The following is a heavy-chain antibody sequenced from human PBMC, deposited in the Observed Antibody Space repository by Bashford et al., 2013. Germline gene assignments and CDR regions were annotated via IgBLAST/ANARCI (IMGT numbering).Heavy chain of an antibody. D-gene: IGHD1-14*01. Sequence: ASVKVSCKASGYTFSSFGISWVRQAPGQGLEWMGWISAYSGHTDYAQKFQGRVTMTTDTSTSTAYMELRSLRSDDTAVYYCAREFGPNRNKKWRGRGGVWFDPWGQGTLVTVSS. V-gene: IGHV1-18*01. CDR1: GYTFSSFG. J-gene: IGHJ5*02. CDR2: ISAYSGHT. CDR3: AREFGPNRNKKWRGRGGVWFDP.